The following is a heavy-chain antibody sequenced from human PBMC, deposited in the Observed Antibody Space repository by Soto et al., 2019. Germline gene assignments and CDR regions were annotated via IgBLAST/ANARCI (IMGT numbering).Heavy chain of an antibody. D-gene: IGHD3-10*01. J-gene: IGHJ4*02. CDR2: IYWDDDQ. CDR1: GLSLSINGVA. V-gene: IGHV2-5*02. Sequence: QITLKESGPPLVKPTQTLTLTCTFSGLSLSINGVAVGWIRQPPGQALEWLALIYWDDDQRYNPSLKNRLTITKDTSRNQVVLTMTNMDPVDTATYYCAHKRDVSRGFKYWGQGTLVTVSS. CDR3: AHKRDVSRGFKY.